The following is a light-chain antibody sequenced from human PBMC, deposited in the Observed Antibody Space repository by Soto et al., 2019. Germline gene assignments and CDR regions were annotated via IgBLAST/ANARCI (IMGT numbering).Light chain of an antibody. CDR2: GAS. CDR1: QSLRATY. CDR3: QQYVTSPRT. Sequence: IVLTQSPATLSVSPGERATLSCRASQSLRATYVAWYQQRPGQAPRLLIYGASFRATGIPARFSGRGSGTDFTLSISRLEPEDFAVYYCQQYVTSPRTFGQGTKVDIK. J-gene: IGKJ1*01. V-gene: IGKV3-20*01.